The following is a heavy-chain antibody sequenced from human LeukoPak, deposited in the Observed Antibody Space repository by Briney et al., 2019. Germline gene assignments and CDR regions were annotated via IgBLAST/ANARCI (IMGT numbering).Heavy chain of an antibody. CDR1: GYTFTSYY. J-gene: IGHJ4*02. CDR3: ARAHSSGWSEFDY. D-gene: IGHD6-19*01. Sequence: ASVKVSCKASGYTFTSYYMHWVRQAPGQGLEWMGIINPSGGSTSYAQKFQGRVTMTRDTSTSTVYMELRSLRSDDTAVYYCARAHSSGWSEFDYWGQGTLVTVSS. V-gene: IGHV1-46*01. CDR2: INPSGGST.